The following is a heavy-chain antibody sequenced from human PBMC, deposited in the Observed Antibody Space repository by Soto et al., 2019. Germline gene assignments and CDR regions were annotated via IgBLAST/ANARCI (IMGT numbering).Heavy chain of an antibody. CDR3: ASHDYSNHSSDS. CDR2: ISSSSSYI. J-gene: IGHJ5*01. D-gene: IGHD4-4*01. V-gene: IGHV3-21*01. CDR1: GFTFKSYS. Sequence: PGGSLRLSCEASGFTFKSYSMNWVRQAPGKGLEWVSFISSSSSYIYYADSVKGRFTISRDNAKNSLYLQMNSLRAEDTAVYYCASHDYSNHSSDSWGQGTLVTVSS.